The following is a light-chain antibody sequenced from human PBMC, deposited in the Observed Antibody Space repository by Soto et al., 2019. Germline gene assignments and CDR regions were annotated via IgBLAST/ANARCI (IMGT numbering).Light chain of an antibody. V-gene: IGKV3-15*01. Sequence: EIVMTQSPATLSVSPGEGATLSCRASQSVSSNLAWYQQKPGQAPRLLIYGASTRATGIPARFSGSGSGAEFTLTISSLQSEDFAVYYCQHYNNWPPWTFGQGTKVEIK. CDR1: QSVSSN. CDR2: GAS. CDR3: QHYNNWPPWT. J-gene: IGKJ1*01.